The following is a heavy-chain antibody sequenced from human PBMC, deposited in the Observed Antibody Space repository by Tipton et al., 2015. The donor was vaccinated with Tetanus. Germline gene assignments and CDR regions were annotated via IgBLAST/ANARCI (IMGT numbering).Heavy chain of an antibody. CDR3: ARVSRYYYDSSIGMDV. Sequence: TLSLTCAVSGGSSSNSNWWSWVRQPPGKGLEWIGQISHCGSTNYNPSLKSRVTISVDNSKNQFSLNLSSVTAADTAVYYCARVSRYYYDSSIGMDVWGQGTTVTVSS. D-gene: IGHD3-22*01. CDR2: ISHCGST. J-gene: IGHJ6*02. V-gene: IGHV4-4*02. CDR1: GGSSSNSNW.